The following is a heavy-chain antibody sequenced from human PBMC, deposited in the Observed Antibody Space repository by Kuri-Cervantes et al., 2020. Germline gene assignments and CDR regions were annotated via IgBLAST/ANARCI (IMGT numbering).Heavy chain of an antibody. CDR1: GLTFSSTS. D-gene: IGHD3-3*01. Sequence: GGSLRLSCAVSGLTFSSTSMNWVRQAPGKGLEWVAVISYDGSNKYYADSVKGRFTISRDNSKNTLYLQMNSLRAEDTAVYYCARGSTIFGVAGYMGVWGKGTRVTVSS. J-gene: IGHJ6*03. CDR3: ARGSTIFGVAGYMGV. V-gene: IGHV3-30*19. CDR2: ISYDGSNK.